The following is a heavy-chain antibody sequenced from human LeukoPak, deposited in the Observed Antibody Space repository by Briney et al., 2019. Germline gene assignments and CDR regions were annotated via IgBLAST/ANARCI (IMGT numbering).Heavy chain of an antibody. J-gene: IGHJ4*02. CDR1: GFTFSNHA. CDR2: ISGSGGSS. D-gene: IGHD1-14*01. CDR3: AKNTLNPYFDY. V-gene: IGHV3-23*01. Sequence: PGGSLRLSCAASGFTFSNHAMNWVRQAPGKGLEWVSGISGSGGSSSYADSVKGRFTISRDNSKNTLYLQMNSLRAEDTAVYYCAKNTLNPYFDYWGQGTLVTVSS.